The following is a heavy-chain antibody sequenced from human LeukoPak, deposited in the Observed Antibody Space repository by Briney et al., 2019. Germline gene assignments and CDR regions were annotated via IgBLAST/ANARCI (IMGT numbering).Heavy chain of an antibody. CDR1: GGTFSSYA. Sequence: SVKVSCKASGGTFSSYAISWVRQAPAQGLEWMGGIIPIFDTANYAQKFQGRVTITADESTSTAYMELSSLRSDDTAVYYCARVIAVAGTMHYWGQGTLVTVSS. D-gene: IGHD6-19*01. J-gene: IGHJ4*02. CDR3: ARVIAVAGTMHY. V-gene: IGHV1-69*01. CDR2: IIPIFDTA.